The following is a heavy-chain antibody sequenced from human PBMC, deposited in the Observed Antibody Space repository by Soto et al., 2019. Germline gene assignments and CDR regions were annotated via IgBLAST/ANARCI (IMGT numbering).Heavy chain of an antibody. V-gene: IGHV3-15*07. CDR2: IKSKTDGGTT. CDR3: TTVSAAAAVWYYYGMDV. D-gene: IGHD6-13*01. J-gene: IGHJ6*02. Sequence: GGSLRLSCAASGFTFSNAVMNWVRQTPGKGLEWVGRIKSKTDGGTTDYAAPVKGRFTISRDDSKNTLYLQMNSLKTEDTAVYYCTTVSAAAAVWYYYGMDVWRQGTTVTVSS. CDR1: GFTFSNAV.